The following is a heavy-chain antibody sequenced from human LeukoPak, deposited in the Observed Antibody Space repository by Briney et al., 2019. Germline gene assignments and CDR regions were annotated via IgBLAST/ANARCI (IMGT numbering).Heavy chain of an antibody. CDR2: ITGSGGYT. V-gene: IGHV3-23*01. Sequence: TGGSLRLSCAASGFTFTNYAMGWVRQAPGKGLEWVSGITGSGGYTYYAGSVKGRFTISRDNSKNTLYLQMNSLRAEDTAVYYCATPLRVTPFDYWGQGTLVTVSS. CDR3: ATPLRVTPFDY. J-gene: IGHJ4*02. CDR1: GFTFTNYA.